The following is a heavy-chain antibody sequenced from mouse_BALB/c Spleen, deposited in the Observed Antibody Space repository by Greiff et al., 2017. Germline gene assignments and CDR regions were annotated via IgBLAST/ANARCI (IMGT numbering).Heavy chain of an antibody. D-gene: IGHD2-4*01. CDR1: GFTFSSYG. CDR2: INSNGGST. CDR3: ARENYDDYSWFAY. V-gene: IGHV5-6-3*01. J-gene: IGHJ3*01. Sequence: EVKLMESGGGLVQPGGSLKLSCAASGFTFSSYGMSWVRQTPDKRLELVATINSNGGSTYYPDSVKGRFTISRDNAKNTLYLQMSSLKSEDTAMYYYARENYDDYSWFAYWGQGTLVTVSA.